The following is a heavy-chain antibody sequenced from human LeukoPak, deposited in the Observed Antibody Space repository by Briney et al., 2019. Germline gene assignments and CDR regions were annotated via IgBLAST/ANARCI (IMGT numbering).Heavy chain of an antibody. CDR3: ARDKGPLYGDYVGSY. CDR2: IIAYNGNT. J-gene: IGHJ4*02. D-gene: IGHD4-17*01. Sequence: GASVKVSCKASGYTFTSYGISWVRQAPGQGLEWMGWIIAYNGNTNYAQKLQGRVTMTTDTSTSTAYMELRSLRSDDTAVYYCARDKGPLYGDYVGSYWGQGTLVTVSS. V-gene: IGHV1-18*01. CDR1: GYTFTSYG.